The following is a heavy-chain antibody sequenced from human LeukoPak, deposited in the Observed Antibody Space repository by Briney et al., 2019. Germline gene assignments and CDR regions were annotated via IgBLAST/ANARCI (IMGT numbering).Heavy chain of an antibody. CDR3: ARDLAAVPGPRMDV. D-gene: IGHD6-19*01. CDR2: INPDGTER. Sequence: PGGSLRLSCAASGFSFSTYWMSWVRQAPGKGLEWVALINPDGTERYYVDSVKGRFTISRDNAKNSLDLQMDSLRAEDTAMYSCARDLAAVPGPRMDVWGQGTTVTVSS. V-gene: IGHV3-7*03. CDR1: GFSFSTYW. J-gene: IGHJ6*02.